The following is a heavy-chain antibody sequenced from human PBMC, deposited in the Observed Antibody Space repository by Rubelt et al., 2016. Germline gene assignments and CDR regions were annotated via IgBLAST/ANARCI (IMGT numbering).Heavy chain of an antibody. CDR3: ARGRLGYGMDV. CDR1: GGSISSGGYS. D-gene: IGHD3-16*01. CDR2: INHSGST. J-gene: IGHJ6*02. Sequence: QVQLQESGPGLVKPSQTLSLTCAVSGGSISSGGYSWSWIRQPPGKGLEWIGEINHSGSTNYKPSLKSRVTISVETSKNQFSLKLSSVTAADTAVYYCARGRLGYGMDVWGQGTTVTVSS. V-gene: IGHV4-30-4*07.